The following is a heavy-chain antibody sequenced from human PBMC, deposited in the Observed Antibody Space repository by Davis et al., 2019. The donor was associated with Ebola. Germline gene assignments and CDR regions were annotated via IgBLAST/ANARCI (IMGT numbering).Heavy chain of an antibody. CDR3: ATAAPIVARTGRFDP. Sequence: ASVKVSCKASGYTFTGYYMHWVRQAPGQGLEWMGWINPNSGGTNYAQKFQGWVTMTRDTSISTAYMELSRLRSDDTAVYYCATAAPIVARTGRFDPWGQGTLVTVSS. CDR2: INPNSGGT. CDR1: GYTFTGYY. V-gene: IGHV1-2*04. J-gene: IGHJ5*02. D-gene: IGHD5-12*01.